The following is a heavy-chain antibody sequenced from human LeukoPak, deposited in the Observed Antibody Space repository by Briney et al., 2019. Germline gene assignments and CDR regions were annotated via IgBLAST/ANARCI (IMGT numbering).Heavy chain of an antibody. Sequence: ASVKVSCKASGYTFTGYYMHWVRQAPGQGLEWMGWINPNSGGTNYAQKFQGRVTMTRDTSISTAYMALSRLRSDDTAVYYCARGPSYYYDSSGYFFDYWGQGALVTVSS. CDR3: ARGPSYYYDSSGYFFDY. CDR1: GYTFTGYY. CDR2: INPNSGGT. D-gene: IGHD3-22*01. V-gene: IGHV1-2*02. J-gene: IGHJ4*02.